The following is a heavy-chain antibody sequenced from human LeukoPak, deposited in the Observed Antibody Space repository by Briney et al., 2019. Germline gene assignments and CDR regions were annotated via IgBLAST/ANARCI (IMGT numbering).Heavy chain of an antibody. CDR2: IKQDGSEK. D-gene: IGHD4-23*01. CDR3: ARRVGGNSHSNWFDP. J-gene: IGHJ5*02. CDR1: GFTFSSYW. Sequence: PGGSLRLSCAASGFTFSSYWMSWVRQAPGKGLEWVANIKQDGSEKYYVDSVKGRFTISRDNAKNSLYLQMNSLRAEDTAVYYCARRVGGNSHSNWFDPWGQGTLVTVSS. V-gene: IGHV3-7*01.